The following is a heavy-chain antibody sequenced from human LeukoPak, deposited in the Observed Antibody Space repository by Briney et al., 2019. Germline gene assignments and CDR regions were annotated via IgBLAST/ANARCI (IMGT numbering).Heavy chain of an antibody. V-gene: IGHV3-23*01. CDR2: ISGSGGST. CDR3: TKVRLSNLYYYYGMDV. CDR1: GFTFSSYA. J-gene: IGHJ6*02. D-gene: IGHD2-21*02. Sequence: GSLRLSCAASGFTFSSYAMSWVRQAPGKGLEWVSVISGSGGSTYYADSVKGRFTISRDNSKNTLYLQMNSLRVADTAVYFCTKVRLSNLYYYYGMDVWGQGTTVTVSS.